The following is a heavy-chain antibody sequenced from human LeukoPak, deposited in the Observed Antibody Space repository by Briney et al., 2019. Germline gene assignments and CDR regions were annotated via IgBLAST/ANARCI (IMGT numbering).Heavy chain of an antibody. D-gene: IGHD1-26*01. CDR2: ISGSGGST. CDR3: AKDRRGSYFY. J-gene: IGHJ4*02. V-gene: IGHV3-23*01. CDR1: GFTFSSYE. Sequence: GGSLRLSCAASGFTFSSYEMNWVRQAPGKGLEWVSAISGSGGSTYYADSVKGRFTISRDNSKNTLYLQMNSLRAEDTAVYYCAKDRRGSYFYWGQGALVTVSS.